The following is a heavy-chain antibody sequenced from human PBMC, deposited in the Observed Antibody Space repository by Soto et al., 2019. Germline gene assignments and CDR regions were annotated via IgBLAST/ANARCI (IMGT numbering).Heavy chain of an antibody. Sequence: EGSLRLSFAASGFPFNSYWMHWVRQAPGKGLVWVSRIDRDGTDTNYADSVKGRFTISRDNAKNTLFLQMNSLTAEDTAVYYCARATTTVTTRPTLGYWGRGTLVTVSS. CDR1: GFPFNSYW. J-gene: IGHJ4*02. V-gene: IGHV3-74*01. CDR3: ARATTTVTTRPTLGY. D-gene: IGHD4-17*01. CDR2: IDRDGTDT.